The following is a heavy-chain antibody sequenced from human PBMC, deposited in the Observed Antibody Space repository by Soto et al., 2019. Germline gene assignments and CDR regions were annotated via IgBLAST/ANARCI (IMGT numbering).Heavy chain of an antibody. CDR2: ISPGSRYP. V-gene: IGHV3-11*06. D-gene: IGHD4-17*01. CDR3: AKGGTYGDYSLYY. CDR1: GFTFGDSY. Sequence: PGGSLRLSCAGSGFTFGDSYMSWIRQAPGKGLEWLSYISPGSRYPAYADSVKGRFTISRDNAKRSLYLQMNSLRAEDTAVYYCAKGGTYGDYSLYYWGQGTLVTVSS. J-gene: IGHJ4*02.